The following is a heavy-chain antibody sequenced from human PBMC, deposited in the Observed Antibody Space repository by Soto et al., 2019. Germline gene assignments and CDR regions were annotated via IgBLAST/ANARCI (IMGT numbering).Heavy chain of an antibody. Sequence: QVQLVQSGAEVKKPGSSMKVSCKASGGTFNSYDINWVRQAPGQELEWMGGIIPIVETPKYAQKFQGRVTITADESTNTVYMELSSLRSEDTAMYYCARLSRPNYYDTSGFFKDNWFDPWGQGTLVTVSS. CDR3: ARLSRPNYYDTSGFFKDNWFDP. V-gene: IGHV1-69*01. CDR2: IIPIVETP. CDR1: GGTFNSYD. D-gene: IGHD3-22*01. J-gene: IGHJ5*02.